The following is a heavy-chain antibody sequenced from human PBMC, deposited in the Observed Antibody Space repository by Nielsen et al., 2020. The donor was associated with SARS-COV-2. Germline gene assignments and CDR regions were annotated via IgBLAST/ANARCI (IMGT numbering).Heavy chain of an antibody. J-gene: IGHJ4*02. CDR3: ARTPLIMGATGGVDY. V-gene: IGHV4-34*01. D-gene: IGHD1-26*01. CDR2: INHSGIT. CDR1: GGSFSGYY. Sequence: GSLRLSCAVYGGSFSGYYWSWIRQPPGKGLEWIGEINHSGITNYNPSLKSRVTISVDTSRKQFSLKLSSVTDADTAVYHCARTPLIMGATGGVDYWGQGTLVTVSS.